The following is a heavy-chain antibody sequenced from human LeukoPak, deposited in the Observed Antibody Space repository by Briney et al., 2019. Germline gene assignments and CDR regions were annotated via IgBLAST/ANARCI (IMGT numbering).Heavy chain of an antibody. CDR2: IYHSGST. V-gene: IGHV4-59*11. CDR1: GVSTTSHY. Sequence: SETLSLTCTVSGVSTTSHYWSWIRQPPGKGLEWIRHIYHSGSTKYNPSLNSRVTLSIDTSKNQFSLKLSAVTAADTAVYLDFWGKGTAVTVSS. J-gene: IGHJ6*04. CDR3: F.